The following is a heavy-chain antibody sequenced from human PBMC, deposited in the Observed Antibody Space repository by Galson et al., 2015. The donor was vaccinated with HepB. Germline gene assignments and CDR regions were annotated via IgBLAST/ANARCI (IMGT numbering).Heavy chain of an antibody. CDR3: ARRGWGSSFWYFDL. J-gene: IGHJ2*01. CDR1: GYIFTNYW. D-gene: IGHD7-27*01. CDR2: IYPGDSDT. Sequence: QSGAEVKEPGESLKISCKASGYIFTNYWIGCVRHMPGKGLEWMGRIYPGDSDTTYSPSFQGQVTISADKSIGTAYLQWNSLKASDTAIYYCARRGWGSSFWYFDLWGHGTLVTVSS. V-gene: IGHV5-51*01.